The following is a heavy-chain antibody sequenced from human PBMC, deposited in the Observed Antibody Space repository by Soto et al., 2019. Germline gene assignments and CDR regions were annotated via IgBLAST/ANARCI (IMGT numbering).Heavy chain of an antibody. CDR3: VKGEYYYDGGGYYPFDY. J-gene: IGHJ4*02. V-gene: IGHV3-64D*06. D-gene: IGHD3-22*01. CDR1: GFTFSIYA. CDR2: ISTNGGST. Sequence: GSLRLSGSASGFTFSIYAMHWVRQAPVKGLEYVSSISTNGGSTDYADSLKGRFTISRDNSKNTVYLQMSSLRVEDTAVYYCVKGEYYYDGGGYYPFDYSGQG.